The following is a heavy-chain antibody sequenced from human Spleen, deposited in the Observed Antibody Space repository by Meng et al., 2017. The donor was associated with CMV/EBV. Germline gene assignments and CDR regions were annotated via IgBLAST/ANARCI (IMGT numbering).Heavy chain of an antibody. V-gene: IGHV4-34*01. CDR2: INHSGST. Sequence: SETLSLTCAVYGGSFSGYYWSWIRQPPGKGLEWIGEINHSGSTNYNPSLMSRVTISVDTSKNQFSLKLSSVTAADTAVYYCARGRAVAARLFDYWGQGTLVTVSS. J-gene: IGHJ4*02. CDR1: GGSFSGYY. CDR3: ARGRAVAARLFDY. D-gene: IGHD6-6*01.